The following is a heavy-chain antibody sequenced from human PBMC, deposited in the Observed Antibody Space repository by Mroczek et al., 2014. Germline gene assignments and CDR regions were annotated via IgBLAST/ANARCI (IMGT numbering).Heavy chain of an antibody. CDR1: GYSFNKSW. Sequence: EVQLLESGAEVKKPGESLKISCQTSGYSFNKSWIVWVRQMPGKGLEWMGSIFPGDSDTRYSPSFEGQVTMSADNSITTAFLQWSSLRASDTAIYFCARRAPPYHYDGSGSYFRQGGSFDVWGQGTVVTVSS. CDR3: ARRAPPYHYDGSGSYFRQGGSFDV. J-gene: IGHJ3*01. V-gene: IGHV5-51*01. D-gene: IGHD3-22*01. CDR2: IFPGDSDT.